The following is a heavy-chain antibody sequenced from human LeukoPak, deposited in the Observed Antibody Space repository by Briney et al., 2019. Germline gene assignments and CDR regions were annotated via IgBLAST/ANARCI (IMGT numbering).Heavy chain of an antibody. J-gene: IGHJ3*02. CDR2: IYSGGST. CDR3: ARDRARDAFDI. V-gene: IGHV3-53*01. Sequence: GGSLRLSCAASGFTVSSNYMSWVRQAPGKGLEWVSVIYSGGSTYYADSVKGRFTISRDNSKNTLYLQMNSLRAEDTAVYYCARDRARDAFDIWGQGTMVTVSS. CDR1: GFTVSSNY.